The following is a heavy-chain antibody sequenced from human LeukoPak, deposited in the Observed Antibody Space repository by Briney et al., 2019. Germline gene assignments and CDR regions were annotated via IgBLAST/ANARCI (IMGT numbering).Heavy chain of an antibody. D-gene: IGHD2-21*02. J-gene: IGHJ3*02. V-gene: IGHV1-24*01. CDR1: GYTLTELS. CDR3: ATGGVVTAIVDAFDI. Sequence: ASVKVSCKVSGYTLTELSMHWVRQAPGKGLEWMGGFDPEDGETIYAQKFQGRVTMTEDTSTDTAYMELSSLRSEDTAVYYCATGGVVTAIVDAFDIWGQGTMVTVSS. CDR2: FDPEDGET.